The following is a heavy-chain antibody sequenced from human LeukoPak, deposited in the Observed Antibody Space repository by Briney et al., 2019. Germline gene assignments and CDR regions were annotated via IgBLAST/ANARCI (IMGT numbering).Heavy chain of an antibody. Sequence: PGGSLRLSCAASGFTFSSYAMSWVRQAPGEGLEWGSAISGSGGSTYYADSVKGRFTISRDNSKNTLYLQMNSLRAEDTAVYYCANPGRYSSGWVFPPCFDYWGQGTLVTVSS. CDR3: ANPGRYSSGWVFPPCFDY. D-gene: IGHD6-19*01. V-gene: IGHV3-23*01. CDR1: GFTFSSYA. CDR2: ISGSGGST. J-gene: IGHJ4*02.